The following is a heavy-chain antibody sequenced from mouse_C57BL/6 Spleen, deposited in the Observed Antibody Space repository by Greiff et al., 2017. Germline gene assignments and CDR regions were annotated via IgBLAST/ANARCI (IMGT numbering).Heavy chain of an antibody. D-gene: IGHD2-2*01. CDR3: ARRGNDDQAMDY. Sequence: EVQLVESGPELVKPGASVKIPCKASGYTFTDYNMDWVKQSHGKSLEWIGNINPNNGGTIYNQKFKGKATLTVDKSSSTAYMELRSLTSEDTAVYYCARRGNDDQAMDYWGQGTSVTVSS. J-gene: IGHJ4*01. CDR2: INPNNGGT. CDR1: GYTFTDYN. V-gene: IGHV1-18*01.